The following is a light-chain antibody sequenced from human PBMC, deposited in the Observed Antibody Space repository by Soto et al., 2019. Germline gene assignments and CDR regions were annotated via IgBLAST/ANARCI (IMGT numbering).Light chain of an antibody. CDR2: AAS. CDR3: QQYNEWPPFT. V-gene: IGKV3-15*01. Sequence: EIVMTQSPATLSVSPGEGATLYCRASQSVRSNLAWYQQKPGQAPRLVIYAASTRATGIPDRFSGSVSGTEFTLTISSLQSEDFAVYYCQQYNEWPPFTFGQGTRLEIK. J-gene: IGKJ5*01. CDR1: QSVRSN.